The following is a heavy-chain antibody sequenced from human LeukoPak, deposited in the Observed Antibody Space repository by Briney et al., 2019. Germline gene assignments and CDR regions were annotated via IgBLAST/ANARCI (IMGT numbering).Heavy chain of an antibody. J-gene: IGHJ6*03. CDR3: ARDRGLTYYYDSSGYRPMDV. V-gene: IGHV3-21*01. D-gene: IGHD3-22*01. Sequence: GGSLRLSCAASGFTFSSYAMSWVRQAPGKGLEWVSSISSSSNHIYYADSVKGRFTISRDNAANLLYLQINSLRAEDTAVYHCARDRGLTYYYDSSGYRPMDVWGKGTTVTVSS. CDR2: ISSSSNHI. CDR1: GFTFSSYA.